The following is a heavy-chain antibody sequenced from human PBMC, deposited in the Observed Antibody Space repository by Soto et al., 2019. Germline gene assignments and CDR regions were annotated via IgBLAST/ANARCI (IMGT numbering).Heavy chain of an antibody. CDR1: GDSVSSNSAA. D-gene: IGHD5-18*01. J-gene: IGHJ1*01. V-gene: IGHV6-1*01. CDR3: ASDSDTAMVPAAFQH. CDR2: TYYRSKWYN. Sequence: SQTLSLTCAISGDSVSSNSAAWNWIRQSPPRGLEWLGRTYYRSKWYNDYAVSVKSRITINPETSKNKYSLKLNSVTPEDTAVYYCASDSDTAMVPAAFQHWGQGTLVTVSS.